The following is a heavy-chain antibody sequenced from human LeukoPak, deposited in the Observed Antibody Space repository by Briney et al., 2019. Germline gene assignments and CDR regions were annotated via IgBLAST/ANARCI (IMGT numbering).Heavy chain of an antibody. V-gene: IGHV3-20*04. CDR2: INWYGGST. J-gene: IGHJ4*02. D-gene: IGHD3-22*01. CDR3: ARERGGYYDSSGYYRVYYFDY. Sequence: GGSVRLSCAASGFTLEYYGMSGVRQAPGQGRDWVSGINWYGGSTGYADSVKGRFTISRDNAKNSLYLQMNSLRAEDTALYYCARERGGYYDSSGYYRVYYFDYWGQGTLVTVSS. CDR1: GFTLEYYG.